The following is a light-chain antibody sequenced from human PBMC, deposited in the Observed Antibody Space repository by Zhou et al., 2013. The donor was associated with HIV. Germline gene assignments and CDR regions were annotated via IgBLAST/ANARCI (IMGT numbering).Light chain of an antibody. CDR3: QHYADRSRA. Sequence: IYLTQSPSSLSASVGDRVTISCRASQDIKDLLAWYQQKPGRVPKVLIHSASSLMDGVPSRFSGSGSGTSFTLTITSLQPEDSGTYYCQHYADRSRAFGQGTKVDVK. J-gene: IGKJ3*01. CDR1: QDIKDL. CDR2: SAS. V-gene: IGKV1-9*01.